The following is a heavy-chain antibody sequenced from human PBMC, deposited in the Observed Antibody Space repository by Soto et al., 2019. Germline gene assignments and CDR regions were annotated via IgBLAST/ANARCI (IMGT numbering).Heavy chain of an antibody. J-gene: IGHJ4*02. CDR3: ARGADGYKLGNY. V-gene: IGHV4-31*03. Sequence: QVQLQESGPGLVEPSQTLSLTCTVSGGSISGGGFYWSWIRQHPGKGLEWIGYIHFSGDTYYNPSLQSRVTISVDTSKNQFSLKLTSLTAADTAVYFCARGADGYKLGNYWGQGTLVTVSS. CDR1: GGSISGGGFY. CDR2: IHFSGDT. D-gene: IGHD5-12*01.